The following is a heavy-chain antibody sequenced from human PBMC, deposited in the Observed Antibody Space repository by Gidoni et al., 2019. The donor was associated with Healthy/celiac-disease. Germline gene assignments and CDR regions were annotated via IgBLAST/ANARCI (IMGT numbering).Heavy chain of an antibody. Sequence: EVQLVESGGGLVKPGGSLRLSCAASGFTFSNPWMSWVRQAPGTGLEWVGRIKSKTDGGTTDYAAPVKGRFTISRDDSKNTLYLQMNSLKTEDTAVYYCTTEGGVGWELLYYFDYWGQGTLVTVSS. J-gene: IGHJ4*02. D-gene: IGHD1-26*01. V-gene: IGHV3-15*01. CDR2: IKSKTDGGTT. CDR3: TTEGGVGWELLYYFDY. CDR1: GFTFSNPW.